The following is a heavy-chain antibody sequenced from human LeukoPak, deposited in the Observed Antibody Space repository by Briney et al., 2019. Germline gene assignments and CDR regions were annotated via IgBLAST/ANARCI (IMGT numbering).Heavy chain of an antibody. J-gene: IGHJ3*02. CDR1: GFTFSTYA. CDR3: ARAPSAYYYDSSGAFDI. Sequence: GGSLRLSCAASGFTFSTYAMSWVRQAAGKGLEWVSLISGSGGGTYYADSVKGRFTISRDNSKNTLYLQMNSLRAEDTAVYYCARAPSAYYYDSSGAFDIWGQGTMVTVSS. CDR2: ISGSGGGT. D-gene: IGHD3-22*01. V-gene: IGHV3-23*01.